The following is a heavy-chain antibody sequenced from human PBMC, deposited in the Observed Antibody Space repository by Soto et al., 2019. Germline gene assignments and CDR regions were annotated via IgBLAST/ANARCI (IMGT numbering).Heavy chain of an antibody. Sequence: QVQLVQSGAEVKKPGASVKVSCKASGYTFTSYGISWVRQAPGQGLEWMGWISAYNGNTNYAQKLQGRVTMTTDTSTSTAYMELRRLRSDDTDVYYCARDKAARLRYYYYYGMDVWGQGTTVTVSS. CDR3: ARDKAARLRYYYYYGMDV. J-gene: IGHJ6*02. V-gene: IGHV1-18*01. CDR1: GYTFTSYG. CDR2: ISAYNGNT. D-gene: IGHD6-6*01.